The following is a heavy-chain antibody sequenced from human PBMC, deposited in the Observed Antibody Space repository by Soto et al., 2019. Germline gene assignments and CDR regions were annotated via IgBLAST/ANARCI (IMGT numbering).Heavy chain of an antibody. CDR3: ARGFCSGGTCYNGFDV. D-gene: IGHD2-15*01. Sequence: ASVKVSCKASGYTFTNYGITWVRQAPGQGLEWLGIISANNDDTEYKQKFQGRVTMTRDTSTSTVYMELSSLRSEDTAAYYCARGFCSGGTCYNGFDVWGKGTTVTVSS. J-gene: IGHJ6*04. CDR2: ISANNDDT. CDR1: GYTFTNYG. V-gene: IGHV1-18*01.